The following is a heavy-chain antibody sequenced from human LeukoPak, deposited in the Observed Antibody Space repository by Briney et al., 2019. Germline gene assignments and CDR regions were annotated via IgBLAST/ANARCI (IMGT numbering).Heavy chain of an antibody. Sequence: GASVKVSCKASGYTFTSYDINWVRQATGQGLEWMGWMNPNSGNTGYAQKFQGRVTMTRNTSISTAYTELSSLRSEDTAVYYCARVYSGSYLRGDYWGQGTLVTVSS. D-gene: IGHD1-26*01. CDR1: GYTFTSYD. CDR2: MNPNSGNT. V-gene: IGHV1-8*01. J-gene: IGHJ4*02. CDR3: ARVYSGSYLRGDY.